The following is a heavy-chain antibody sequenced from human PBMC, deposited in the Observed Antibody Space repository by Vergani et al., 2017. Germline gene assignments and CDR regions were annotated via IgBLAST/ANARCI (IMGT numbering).Heavy chain of an antibody. Sequence: QVQLVQSGAEVKKPGASVKVSCKASGYTFTSYDINWVRQATGQGLEWMGWMNPNSGNTGYAQKFQGRVTMTRDTSTSTVYMELSSLRSEDTAVYYCAREQRLILDYWGQGTLVTVAS. V-gene: IGHV1-8*02. CDR3: AREQRLILDY. CDR2: MNPNSGNT. CDR1: GYTFTSYD. D-gene: IGHD6-19*01. J-gene: IGHJ4*02.